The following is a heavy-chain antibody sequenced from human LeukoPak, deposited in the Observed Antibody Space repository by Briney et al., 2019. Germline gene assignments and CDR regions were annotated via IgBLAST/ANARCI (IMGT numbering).Heavy chain of an antibody. CDR2: IHTSGST. V-gene: IGHV4-61*02. D-gene: IGHD3-22*01. Sequence: ASETLSLTCTVSGGSISSGSYYWSWIRQPAGKGLEWIGRIHTSGSTNYNSSLKSRVTISVDTSKNQFSLKLSSVTAADTAVYSRARGTLIVVAERGPYYFDSWGQGTLVTVSS. CDR3: ARGTLIVVAERGPYYFDS. CDR1: GGSISSGSYY. J-gene: IGHJ4*02.